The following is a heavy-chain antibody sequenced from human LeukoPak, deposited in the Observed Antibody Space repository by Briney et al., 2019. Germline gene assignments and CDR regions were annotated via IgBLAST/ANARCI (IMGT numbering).Heavy chain of an antibody. CDR3: ARVAQAAAGSYYYYYGMDV. V-gene: IGHV1-2*02. CDR2: INPNSGGT. D-gene: IGHD6-13*01. CDR1: GYTFTGYY. Sequence: ASVKVSCKASGYTFTGYYMHWVRQAPGQGLEWMGWINPNSGGTNHAQKLQGRVTMTRDTSISTAYMELSRLRSDDTAVYYCARVAQAAAGSYYYYYGMDVWGQGTTVTVSS. J-gene: IGHJ6*02.